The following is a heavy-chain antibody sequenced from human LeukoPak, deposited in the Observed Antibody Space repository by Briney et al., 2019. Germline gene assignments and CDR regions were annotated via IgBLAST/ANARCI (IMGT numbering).Heavy chain of an antibody. CDR2: IYYSGST. CDR1: GGSISSYY. V-gene: IGHV4-59*01. D-gene: IGHD1-1*01. J-gene: IGHJ4*02. Sequence: SETLSLTCTVSGGSISSYYWSWIRQPPGKGLEWIGYIYYSGSTNYNPSLKSRVTISVDTSKNQFSLKLSSVTAADTGVYYCARTPNQRPQPYCFDYWGQGTLVTVSS. CDR3: ARTPNQRPQPYCFDY.